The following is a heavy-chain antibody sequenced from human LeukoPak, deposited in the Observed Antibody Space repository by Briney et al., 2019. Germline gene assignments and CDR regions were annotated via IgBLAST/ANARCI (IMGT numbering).Heavy chain of an antibody. J-gene: IGHJ4*02. D-gene: IGHD5-24*01. CDR1: SGSISSSTYY. CDR3: ARAVDTDGYNLWVY. CDR2: IYYTGST. Sequence: SETLSLTCTVSSGSISSSTYYWGWIRQPPGKGLEWIGTIYYTGSTYYNPSLKSRVTISVDTSKNQFSLKLTSVTAADTAVYYCARAVDTDGYNLWVYWGQGTLVTVSS. V-gene: IGHV4-39*07.